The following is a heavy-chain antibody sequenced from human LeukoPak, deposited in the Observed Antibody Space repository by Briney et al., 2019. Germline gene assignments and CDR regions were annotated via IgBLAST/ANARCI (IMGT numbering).Heavy chain of an antibody. D-gene: IGHD3-10*01. Sequence: SQTLSLTCTVSGGSISSGSYYWSWIRQPAGKGLEWTGRIYTSGSTNYNPSLKSRVTISVDTSKNQFSLKLSSVTAADTAVYYCARERITMVRGVDDAFDIWGQGTMVTVSS. CDR2: IYTSGST. CDR1: GGSISSGSYY. J-gene: IGHJ3*02. V-gene: IGHV4-61*02. CDR3: ARERITMVRGVDDAFDI.